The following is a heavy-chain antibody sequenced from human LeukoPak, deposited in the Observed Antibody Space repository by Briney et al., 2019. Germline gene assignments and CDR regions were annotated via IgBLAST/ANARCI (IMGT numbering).Heavy chain of an antibody. D-gene: IGHD6-19*01. CDR2: ISSSSSYI. J-gene: IGHJ4*02. CDR1: GFTFSSYS. Sequence: GGSLRLSCAASGFTFSSYSMNWVRQAPGKGLEWVSSISSSSSYIYYADSVKGRFTISRDNAKNSLYLQMNSLRDEDTAVYYCARVSIAVAQFFDYWGQGTLVTVSS. V-gene: IGHV3-21*03. CDR3: ARVSIAVAQFFDY.